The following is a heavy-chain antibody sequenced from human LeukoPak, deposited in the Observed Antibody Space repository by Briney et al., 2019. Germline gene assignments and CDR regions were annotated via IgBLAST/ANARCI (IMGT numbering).Heavy chain of an antibody. V-gene: IGHV4-34*01. CDR1: GGSFSGYY. CDR3: ARGDILTGYQRFRWFDP. Sequence: SETLSLTCAVYGGSFSGYYWSWIRQPPGKGLEWIGEINHSGSTNYNPSLKSRVTISVDTSKNQFSLKLSSVSAADTAVYYCARGDILTGYQRFRWFDPWGQGTLVTVSS. J-gene: IGHJ5*02. CDR2: INHSGST. D-gene: IGHD3-9*01.